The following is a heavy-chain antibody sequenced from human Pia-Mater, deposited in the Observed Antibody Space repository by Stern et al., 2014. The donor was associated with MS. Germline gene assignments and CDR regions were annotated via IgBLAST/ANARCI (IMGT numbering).Heavy chain of an antibody. V-gene: IGHV1-2*06. J-gene: IGHJ4*02. CDR3: ARQYSSYPDY. CDR2: IGPTSGAT. D-gene: IGHD4-11*01. Sequence: VQLVESGAEVRKPWASVKVSCKASGYTFTGHYVHWVRQAPGQGLGWMGRIGPTSGATNFAQKFQGRVTLTRDTSISTAYMELSSLTSDDTAVYYCARQYSSYPDYWGQGTLVTVSS. CDR1: GYTFTGHY.